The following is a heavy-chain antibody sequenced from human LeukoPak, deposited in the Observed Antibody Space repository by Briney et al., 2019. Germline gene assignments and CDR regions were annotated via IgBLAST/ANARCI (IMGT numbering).Heavy chain of an antibody. Sequence: ASVKVSCKASGYTFTSYDINWVRQATGQGLEWMGWMNPNSGNTGYAQKFQGRVTMTRNTSISTAYMELSSLRSEDTAVYYCARAGRGIAADGINYWDQGPLVTVSS. CDR2: MNPNSGNT. V-gene: IGHV1-8*01. CDR1: GYTFTSYD. J-gene: IGHJ4*02. CDR3: ARAGRGIAADGINY. D-gene: IGHD6-13*01.